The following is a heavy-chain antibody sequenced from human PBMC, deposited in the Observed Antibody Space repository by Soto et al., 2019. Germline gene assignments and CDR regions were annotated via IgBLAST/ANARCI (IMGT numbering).Heavy chain of an antibody. D-gene: IGHD5-18*01. J-gene: IGHJ4*02. V-gene: IGHV3-7*01. CDR2: IKQDGSEK. Sequence: EVQLVESGGGLVQPGGSLRLSCAASGFTFSSYWMSWVRQAPGKGLEWVANIKQDGSEKYYVDSVKGRFTISRDNAKNSLYLQMNSLRAEDTAVYYCARDGGYSYGRGPFDYWGQGTLVTVSS. CDR3: ARDGGYSYGRGPFDY. CDR1: GFTFSSYW.